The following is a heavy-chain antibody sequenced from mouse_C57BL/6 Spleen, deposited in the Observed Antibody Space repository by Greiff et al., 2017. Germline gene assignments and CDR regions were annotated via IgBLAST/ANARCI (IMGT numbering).Heavy chain of an antibody. CDR2: IYPGDGDT. CDR1: GYAFSSSW. J-gene: IGHJ2*01. D-gene: IGHD1-1*01. CDR3: ARDYYGSSYGY. Sequence: QVQLKESGPELVKPGASVKISCKASGYAFSSSWMNWVKQRPGKGLEWIGRIYPGDGDTNYNGKFKGKATLTADKSSSTAYMQLSSLTSEDSAVYFCARDYYGSSYGYWGQGTTLTVSS. V-gene: IGHV1-82*01.